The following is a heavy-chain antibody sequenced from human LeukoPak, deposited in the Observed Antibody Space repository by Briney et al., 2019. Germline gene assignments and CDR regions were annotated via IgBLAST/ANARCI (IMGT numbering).Heavy chain of an antibody. CDR1: GFTFSSYS. CDR3: AREGGSSWTGYFDY. V-gene: IGHV3-48*04. CDR2: ISSSSTI. D-gene: IGHD6-13*01. Sequence: PGGSLRLSCAASGFTFSSYSMNWVRQAPWKGLEWVSYISSSSTIYYADSVKGRFTISRDNAKNSLYLQMNSLRAEDTAVYYCAREGGSSWTGYFDYWGQGTLVTVSS. J-gene: IGHJ4*02.